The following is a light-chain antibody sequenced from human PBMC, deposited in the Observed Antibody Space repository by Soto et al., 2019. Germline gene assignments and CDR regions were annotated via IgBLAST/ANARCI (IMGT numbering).Light chain of an antibody. J-gene: IGLJ1*01. Sequence: QSVLTQPPSVSAAPEQKVTISCSGGSSNLGINFVSWSQQFPGGVPKLLIYENNKRPSGIPDRFSGAKSGTSATLDITGLQAGDEADYYCATWDGSLSVGVFGGGTKV. CDR3: ATWDGSLSVGV. CDR1: SSNLGINF. V-gene: IGLV1-51*02. CDR2: ENN.